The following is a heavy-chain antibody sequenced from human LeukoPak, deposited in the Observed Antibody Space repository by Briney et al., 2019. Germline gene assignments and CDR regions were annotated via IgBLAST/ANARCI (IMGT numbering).Heavy chain of an antibody. CDR1: GYTFTNYG. CDR3: ARDYYSGSYNGDY. J-gene: IGHJ4*02. Sequence: ASVKVSCKASGYTFTNYGITWVRQAPGQGLEWMGWISAYNANTNYAQKLQGRVTMTTDTSTSTAYMELSSLRSDDTAVYFCARDYYSGSYNGDYWGQGTLVTVSS. V-gene: IGHV1-18*01. D-gene: IGHD1-26*01. CDR2: ISAYNANT.